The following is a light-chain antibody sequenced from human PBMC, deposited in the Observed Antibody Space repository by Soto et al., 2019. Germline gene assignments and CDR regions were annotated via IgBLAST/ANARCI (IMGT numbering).Light chain of an antibody. CDR3: QQYNSYPYT. J-gene: IGKJ2*01. CDR1: QSISSW. V-gene: IGKV1-5*03. CDR2: KAS. Sequence: DIQMTQSPSTLSASVGDRVTITCRASQSISSWLAWYQQKPGKAPNLLIYKASSLESGVPSRFSGSGSGTDFTRTISSLQPDDFATYYCQQYNSYPYTFGQGTKLEIK.